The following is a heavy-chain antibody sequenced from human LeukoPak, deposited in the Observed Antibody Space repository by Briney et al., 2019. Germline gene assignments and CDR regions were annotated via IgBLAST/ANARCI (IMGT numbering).Heavy chain of an antibody. V-gene: IGHV4-59*01. CDR2: IYYSGST. CDR1: GGSISSYY. CDR3: ARVGYSSGWYCFDY. Sequence: SETLSLTCTVSGGSISSYYWSWIRQPPGKGLEWIGYIYYSGSTNYNPSLKSRVTISVDTSKNQFSLKLSSVTAADTAVYYCARVGYSSGWYCFDYWGQGTLVTVSS. D-gene: IGHD6-19*01. J-gene: IGHJ4*02.